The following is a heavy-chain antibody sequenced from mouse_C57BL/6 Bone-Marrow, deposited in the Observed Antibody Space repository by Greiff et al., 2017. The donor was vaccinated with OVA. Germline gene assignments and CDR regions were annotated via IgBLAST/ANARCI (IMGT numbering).Heavy chain of an antibody. Sequence: QVQLQQSGAELARPGASVKLSCKASGYTFTSYGISWVKQRTGQGLEWIGEIYPRSGNTYYNEKFKGKATLTADKSSSTASMELRSLTSEDSAVYFCAREGGTSPAWFAYWGQGTLVTVSA. D-gene: IGHD3-3*01. CDR3: AREGGTSPAWFAY. J-gene: IGHJ3*01. V-gene: IGHV1-81*01. CDR1: GYTFTSYG. CDR2: IYPRSGNT.